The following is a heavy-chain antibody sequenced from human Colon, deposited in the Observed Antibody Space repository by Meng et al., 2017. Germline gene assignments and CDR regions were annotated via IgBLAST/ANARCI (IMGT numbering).Heavy chain of an antibody. Sequence: GGSLRLSCAASGFTFSDHHMDWVRQAPGKGLEWVGRIRNAGNGYTTDYAASVSGRFTISRDDSNKSLYLQMNTLKTEDTAVYYCTRGFCSGGTCYLGDSWGQGTLVTVSS. J-gene: IGHJ4*02. CDR1: GFTFSDHH. CDR3: TRGFCSGGTCYLGDS. CDR2: IRNAGNGYTT. D-gene: IGHD2-15*01. V-gene: IGHV3-72*01.